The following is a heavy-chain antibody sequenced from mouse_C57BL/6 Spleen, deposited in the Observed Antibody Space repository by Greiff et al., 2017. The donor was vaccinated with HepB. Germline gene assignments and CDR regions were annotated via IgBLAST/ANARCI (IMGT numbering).Heavy chain of an antibody. V-gene: IGHV1-81*01. J-gene: IGHJ4*01. D-gene: IGHD4-1*01. CDR2: IYPRSGNI. Sequence: QVQLKESGAELARPGASVKLSCKASGYTFTSYGISWVKQGTGQGLEWIGEIYPRSGNIYYNEKFKGKATLTADKSSSTAYMELRSLTSEDSAVYFWARTGTPGYAMDDWGQGTSVTVSS. CDR1: GYTFTSYG. CDR3: ARTGTPGYAMDD.